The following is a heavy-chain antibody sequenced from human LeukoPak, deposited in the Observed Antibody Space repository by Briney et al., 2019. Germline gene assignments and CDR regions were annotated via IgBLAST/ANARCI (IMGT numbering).Heavy chain of an antibody. Sequence: GGSLRLSCAASGFTFSKSEMNWVRQAPGKGLEWVSYISSSGSTRYYADSVKGRFTISSYNANNSLYLQMNSLRAEDTAVYYCARLRTTVTTGVDYWGQGTLVTVSS. D-gene: IGHD4-17*01. J-gene: IGHJ4*02. CDR3: ARLRTTVTTGVDY. CDR1: GFTFSKSE. V-gene: IGHV3-48*03. CDR2: ISSSGSTR.